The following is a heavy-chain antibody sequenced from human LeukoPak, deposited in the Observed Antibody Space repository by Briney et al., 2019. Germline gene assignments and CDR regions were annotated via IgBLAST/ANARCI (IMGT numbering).Heavy chain of an antibody. J-gene: IGHJ4*02. CDR3: ARVRSGYCSSTSCVGFDY. Sequence: GESLKISCKGSGYSFTTYWIAWVRQLPGKGLEWMGIIYPGDSDTRYSPSFQGQVTSSADKSISTAYLQWSRLKASDTAMYYCARVRSGYCSSTSCVGFDYWGQGTLVTVSS. D-gene: IGHD2-2*01. CDR2: IYPGDSDT. CDR1: GYSFTTYW. V-gene: IGHV5-51*01.